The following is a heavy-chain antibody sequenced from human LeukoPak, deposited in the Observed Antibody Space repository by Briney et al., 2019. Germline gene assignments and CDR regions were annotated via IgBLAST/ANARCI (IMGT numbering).Heavy chain of an antibody. Sequence: GGSLRLSCAASGFTFSSYWMSWVRQAPGRGLEWVANIKQDGSEKYYVDSVKGRFTIPRDNAKNSLYLQMNSLRAEDTAVYYCARDQRYVWGSYSYGNAFDIWGQGTMVTVSS. D-gene: IGHD3-16*01. CDR2: IKQDGSEK. V-gene: IGHV3-7*01. CDR1: GFTFSSYW. J-gene: IGHJ3*02. CDR3: ARDQRYVWGSYSYGNAFDI.